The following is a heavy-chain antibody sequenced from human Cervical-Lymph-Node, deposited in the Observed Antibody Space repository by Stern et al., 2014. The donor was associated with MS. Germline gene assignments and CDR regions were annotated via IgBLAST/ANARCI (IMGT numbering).Heavy chain of an antibody. V-gene: IGHV1-2*06. CDR2: INPNSGGK. Sequence: QVQLVQSGAEVKKPGASVKVSCKASGYTFTGYYMHWVRQAPGQGLELMGRINPNSGGKNYAQKFQGRVTMTRDTSISTAYMELSRLRSDDTAVYYCARGVGATWEDAFDIWGQGTMVTVSS. J-gene: IGHJ3*02. CDR1: GYTFTGYY. D-gene: IGHD1-26*01. CDR3: ARGVGATWEDAFDI.